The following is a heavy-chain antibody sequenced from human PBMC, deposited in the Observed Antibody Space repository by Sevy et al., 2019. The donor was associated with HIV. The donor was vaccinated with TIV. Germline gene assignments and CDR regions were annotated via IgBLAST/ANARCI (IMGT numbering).Heavy chain of an antibody. Sequence: GESLKISCKGSGYSFSNSWIGWVRQMPGIGLEWMGIIYPDDSDTIYSPSFQGQVTFSADESISTAYLQWSRLKASDTAMYYCARRYCSGGYCRFDYWGQGTLVTVSS. CDR1: GYSFSNSW. V-gene: IGHV5-51*01. J-gene: IGHJ4*02. CDR2: IYPDDSDT. CDR3: ARRYCSGGYCRFDY. D-gene: IGHD2-15*01.